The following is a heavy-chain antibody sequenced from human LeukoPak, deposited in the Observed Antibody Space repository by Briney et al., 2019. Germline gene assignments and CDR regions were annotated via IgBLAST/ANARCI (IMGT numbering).Heavy chain of an antibody. D-gene: IGHD3-10*01. J-gene: IGHJ4*02. CDR2: ISGSGGST. Sequence: PGGSLRLSCAASGFTFSSYAMSWVRQAPGKGLEWVSAISGSGGSTYYADSVKGRFTISRDNSKNTLYLQMNSLRAEDTAVYYCAKDMIYGSRSYYNPIFDYWGQGTLVTVSS. V-gene: IGHV3-23*01. CDR1: GFTFSSYA. CDR3: AKDMIYGSRSYYNPIFDY.